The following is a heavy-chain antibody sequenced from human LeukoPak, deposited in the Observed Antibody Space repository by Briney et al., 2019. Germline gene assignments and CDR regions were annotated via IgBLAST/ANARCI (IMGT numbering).Heavy chain of an antibody. CDR2: IYYSGST. CDR3: ARVRTDGSGSYYYYYYMDV. Sequence: SETLSLTCTVSGGSISTSSYYWGWIRQPPGKGLEWIGNIYYSGSTNYNPSLKSRVTISVDTSKNQFSLKLSSVTAADTAVYYCARVRTDGSGSYYYYYYMDVWGKGTTVTISS. J-gene: IGHJ6*03. CDR1: GGSISTSSYY. D-gene: IGHD3-10*01. V-gene: IGHV4-39*07.